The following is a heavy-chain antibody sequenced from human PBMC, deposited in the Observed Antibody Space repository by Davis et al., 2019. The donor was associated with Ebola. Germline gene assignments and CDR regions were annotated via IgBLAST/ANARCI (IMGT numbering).Heavy chain of an antibody. CDR1: GFTFSTYS. J-gene: IGHJ6*02. V-gene: IGHV3-7*01. CDR2: IKQDGSEK. CDR3: ATVLRYFDWLDYGMDV. D-gene: IGHD3-9*01. Sequence: GESLKISCAASGFTFSTYSMSWVRQAPGKGLEWVANIKQDGSEKYRVDSVKGRFTISRDNAKNSLYLQMNSLRAEDTAVYYCATVLRYFDWLDYGMDVWGQGTTVTVSS.